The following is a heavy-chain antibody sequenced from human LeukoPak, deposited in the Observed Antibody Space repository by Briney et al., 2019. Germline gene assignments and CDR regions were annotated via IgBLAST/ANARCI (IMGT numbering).Heavy chain of an antibody. V-gene: IGHV1-46*01. CDR2: INPSGGST. J-gene: IGHJ2*01. D-gene: IGHD5-24*01. Sequence: ASVKVSCKASGYTFTSYGISWVRQAPGQGLEWMGIINPSGGSTSYAQKFQGRVTMTRDTSTSTVYMELSSLRSEDTAVYYCARGVGRDGYNYGGYFDLWGRGTLVTVSS. CDR1: GYTFTSYG. CDR3: ARGVGRDGYNYGGYFDL.